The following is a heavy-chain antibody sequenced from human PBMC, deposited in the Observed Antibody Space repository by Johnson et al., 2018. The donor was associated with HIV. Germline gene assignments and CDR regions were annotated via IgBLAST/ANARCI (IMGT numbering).Heavy chain of an antibody. V-gene: IGHV3-9*01. CDR3: AKDRSYYSYLDAFDI. CDR1: GFTFDDYA. CDR2: ISWNSGSI. J-gene: IGHJ3*02. D-gene: IGHD1-26*01. Sequence: VQLVESGGGLVKPGGSLRLSCAASGFTFDDYAMHWVRQAPGKGLEWVSGISWNSGSIGYADSVKGRFTISRDNAKNSLYLQMNSLRAEDTALYYCAKDRSYYSYLDAFDIWGQGTMVTVSS.